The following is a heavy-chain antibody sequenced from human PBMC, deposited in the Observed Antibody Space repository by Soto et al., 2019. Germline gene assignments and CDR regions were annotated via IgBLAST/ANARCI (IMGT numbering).Heavy chain of an antibody. CDR3: ARVRMITFGGVIVTSAPYYYMDV. CDR1: GGSFSGYY. V-gene: IGHV4-34*01. Sequence: ASETLSLTCAVYGGSFSGYYWSWIRQPPGKGLEWIGEINHSGSTNYNPSLKSRVTISVDTSKNQFSLKLSSVTAADTAVYYCARVRMITFGGVIVTSAPYYYMDVWGKGTTVTVSS. J-gene: IGHJ6*03. D-gene: IGHD3-16*02. CDR2: INHSGST.